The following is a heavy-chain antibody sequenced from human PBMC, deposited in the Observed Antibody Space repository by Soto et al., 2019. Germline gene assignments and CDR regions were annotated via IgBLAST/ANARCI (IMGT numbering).Heavy chain of an antibody. CDR3: ARDRAYYGSGSYLAYYYSYGMDV. Sequence: GGSMRLSCAASGFTFSSYGMHWVRKDPGKGLEWVAVIWYDGSNKYYADSVKGRFTISRDNSKNTLYLQMNSLRAEDTAVYYCARDRAYYGSGSYLAYYYSYGMDVWGQGTTVTVSS. CDR2: IWYDGSNK. CDR1: GFTFSSYG. D-gene: IGHD3-10*01. V-gene: IGHV3-33*01. J-gene: IGHJ6*02.